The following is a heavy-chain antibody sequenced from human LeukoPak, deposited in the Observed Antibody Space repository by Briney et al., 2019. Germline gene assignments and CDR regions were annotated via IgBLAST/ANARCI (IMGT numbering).Heavy chain of an antibody. Sequence: SVKVSCKASGGTFSSYAISRVRQAPGQGLEWMGGIIPIFGTANYAQKFQGRVTITADESTSTAYMELSSLRSEDTAVYYCARDLGSGGVFDYWGQGTLVTVSS. CDR1: GGTFSSYA. CDR3: ARDLGSGGVFDY. J-gene: IGHJ4*02. V-gene: IGHV1-69*01. CDR2: IIPIFGTA. D-gene: IGHD3-10*01.